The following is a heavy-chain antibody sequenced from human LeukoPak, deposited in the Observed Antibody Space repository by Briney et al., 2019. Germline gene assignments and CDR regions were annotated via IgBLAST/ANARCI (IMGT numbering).Heavy chain of an antibody. CDR3: ARSPGEVVNPEYAFDI. J-gene: IGHJ3*02. CDR1: GFTFSSYA. CDR2: ISSNGGST. Sequence: PGGSLRLSCAASGFTFSSYAMHWVRQAPGKGLEYVSAISSNGGSTYYANSVKGRFTISRDNSKNTLYLQMGSLRAEDMAMYYCARSPGEVVNPEYAFDIWGQGTMVTVPS. D-gene: IGHD3-10*01. V-gene: IGHV3-64*01.